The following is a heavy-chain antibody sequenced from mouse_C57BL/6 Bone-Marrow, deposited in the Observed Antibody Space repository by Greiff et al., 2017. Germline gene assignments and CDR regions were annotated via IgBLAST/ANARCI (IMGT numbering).Heavy chain of an antibody. CDR2: INPYNGGT. CDR3: ARRKLGRKYFDV. V-gene: IGHV1-19*01. CDR1: GYTFTDYY. J-gene: IGHJ1*03. D-gene: IGHD4-1*01. Sequence: EVQRVESGPVLVKPGASVKMSCKASGYTFTDYYMNWVKQSHGKSLEWIGVINPYNGGTSYNQKFKGKATLTVDKSSSTAYMELNSLTSEDSAVYYCARRKLGRKYFDVWGTGTTVTVSS.